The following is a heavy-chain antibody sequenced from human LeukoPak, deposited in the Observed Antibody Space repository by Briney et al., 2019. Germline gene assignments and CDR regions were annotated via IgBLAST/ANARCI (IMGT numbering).Heavy chain of an antibody. CDR3: ARSLHFKWEQLTYFDY. J-gene: IGHJ4*02. CDR1: GFTFSDYY. D-gene: IGHD1-26*01. CDR2: ISSSGSTI. V-gene: IGHV3-11*04. Sequence: GGSLRLSCAASGFTFSDYYMSWIRQAPGKGLEWVSYISSSGSTIYYADSVKGRFTISRDNSKNTLYLQMNSLRAEDTAVYYCARSLHFKWEQLTYFDYWGQGTLVTVSS.